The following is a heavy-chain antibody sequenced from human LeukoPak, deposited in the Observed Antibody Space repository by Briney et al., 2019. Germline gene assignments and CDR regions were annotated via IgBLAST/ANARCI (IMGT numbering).Heavy chain of an antibody. J-gene: IGHJ4*02. D-gene: IGHD3-10*01. CDR2: IYSGGST. CDR1: GFTVSSNY. V-gene: IGHV3-66*01. Sequence: GGSLRLSCAASGFTVSSNYMSWVRQAPGKGLEWVSVIYSGGSTYYADSVKGRFTISRDNSKNTLYLQMSSLRAEDTAVYYCARAQYYYGSGSYRGWYYFDYWGQGTLVTVSS. CDR3: ARAQYYYGSGSYRGWYYFDY.